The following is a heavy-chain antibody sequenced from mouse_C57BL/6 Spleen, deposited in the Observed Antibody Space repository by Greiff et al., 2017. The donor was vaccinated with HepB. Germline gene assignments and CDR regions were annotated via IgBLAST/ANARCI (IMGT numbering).Heavy chain of an antibody. D-gene: IGHD1-1*02. J-gene: IGHJ4*01. CDR3: ARGSFYAMDY. CDR1: GYTFTSYW. V-gene: IGHV1-72*01. Sequence: QVQLKQPGAELVKPGASVKLSCKASGYTFTSYWMHWVKPRPGRGLEWIGRIDPNSGGTKYNEKFKSKATLTVDKPSSTAYMQLSSLTSEDSAVYYCARGSFYAMDYWGQGTSVTVSS. CDR2: IDPNSGGT.